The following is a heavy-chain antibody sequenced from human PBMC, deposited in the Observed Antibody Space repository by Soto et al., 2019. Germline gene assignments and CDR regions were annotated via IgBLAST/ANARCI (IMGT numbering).Heavy chain of an antibody. CDR2: IYWDDDK. Sequence: QITLKESGPTLVKPTQTLTLTCTFSGFSLSTSGVGVGWIRQPPGKALEWLALIYWDDDKRYSPSLKSRLTITKDTSKNQVVLTMTNMDPVDTATYYCAHRLGKRERQQLPSGYYFDYWGQGTLVTVSS. J-gene: IGHJ4*02. CDR3: AHRLGKRERQQLPSGYYFDY. D-gene: IGHD6-13*01. CDR1: GFSLSTSGVG. V-gene: IGHV2-5*02.